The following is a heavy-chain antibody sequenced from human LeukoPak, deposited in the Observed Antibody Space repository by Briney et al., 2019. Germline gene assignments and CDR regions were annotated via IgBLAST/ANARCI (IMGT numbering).Heavy chain of an antibody. Sequence: SETLSPTCTVSGGSISSSSYYWGWIRQPPGKGLEWIGSIYYSGSTYYNPSLKSRVTISVDTSKNQFSLKLSSVTAADTAVYYCARLSYCSSTSCYWRVYYYGMDVWGQGTTVTVSS. CDR2: IYYSGST. CDR3: ARLSYCSSTSCYWRVYYYGMDV. CDR1: GGSISSSSYY. V-gene: IGHV4-39*01. J-gene: IGHJ6*02. D-gene: IGHD2-2*01.